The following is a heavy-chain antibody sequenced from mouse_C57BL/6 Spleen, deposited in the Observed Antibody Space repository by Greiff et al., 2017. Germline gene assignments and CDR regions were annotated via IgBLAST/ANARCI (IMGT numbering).Heavy chain of an antibody. CDR3: TRGDYYADYYAMDY. J-gene: IGHJ4*01. V-gene: IGHV1-5*01. Sequence: VQLQQSGTVLARPGASVKMSCKTSGYTFTSYWMHWVKQRPGQGLEWIGAIYPGNSDTSYNQKFKGKAKLTAVTSASTAYMELSSLTNEDSAVYYCTRGDYYADYYAMDYWGQGTSVTVAS. CDR1: GYTFTSYW. CDR2: IYPGNSDT. D-gene: IGHD1-1*01.